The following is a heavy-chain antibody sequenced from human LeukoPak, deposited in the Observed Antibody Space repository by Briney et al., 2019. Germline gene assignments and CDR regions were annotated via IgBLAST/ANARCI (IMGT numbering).Heavy chain of an antibody. CDR3: AKNWVASSWFNWFDP. V-gene: IGHV3-23*01. CDR1: GFTFSSYA. CDR2: ISGSAGGT. D-gene: IGHD6-13*01. J-gene: IGHJ5*02. Sequence: GGSLRLSCAASGFTFSSYAMSWVRQAPGKGLEWVSAISGSAGGTYYADSVKGRFTISRDNSKNTLYLQMHSLRAEDTAVYYCAKNWVASSWFNWFDPWGQGTLVTVSS.